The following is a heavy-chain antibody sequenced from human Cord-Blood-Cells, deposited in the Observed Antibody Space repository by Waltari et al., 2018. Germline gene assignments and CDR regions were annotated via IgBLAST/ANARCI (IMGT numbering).Heavy chain of an antibody. CDR3: ATHPGYSSSWYWFDP. CDR2: INHSGST. J-gene: IGHJ5*02. D-gene: IGHD6-13*01. Sequence: QVQLQQWGAGLLKPSETLSLTCAVYGGSFSGYYWSWIRQPPGKGLEWIGEINHSGSTNYIPSLKSRVTISVDTSKNQFSLKLSSVTAADTAVYYCATHPGYSSSWYWFDPWGQGTLVTVSS. CDR1: GGSFSGYY. V-gene: IGHV4-34*01.